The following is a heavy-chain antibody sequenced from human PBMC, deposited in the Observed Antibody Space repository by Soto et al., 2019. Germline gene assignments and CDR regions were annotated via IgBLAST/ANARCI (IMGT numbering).Heavy chain of an antibody. J-gene: IGHJ6*02. CDR1: GGSISSGGYS. CDR2: IYHSGST. CDR3: ARGSSIAGLYYGMDV. D-gene: IGHD6-6*01. Sequence: QLQLQESGSGLVKPSQTLSLTCAVSGGSISSGGYSWSWIRQPPGKGLEWIGYIYHSGSTYYNPSLKSRVTISVDRSKNQFSLKLSSVTAADTAVYYCARGSSIAGLYYGMDVWGQGTTVTVSS. V-gene: IGHV4-30-2*01.